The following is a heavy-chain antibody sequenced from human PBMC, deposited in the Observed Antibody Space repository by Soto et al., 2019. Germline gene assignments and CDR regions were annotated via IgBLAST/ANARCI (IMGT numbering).Heavy chain of an antibody. CDR1: GYSFTSYW. CDR3: ARLSTMIVVVTNKGSDAFDI. V-gene: IGHV5-51*01. J-gene: IGHJ3*02. D-gene: IGHD3-22*01. Sequence: LGESLKISCKGSGYSFTSYWIGWVRQMPGKGLEWMGIIYPGDSDTRYSPSFQGQVTISADKSISTAYLQWSSLKASDTAMYYCARLSTMIVVVTNKGSDAFDIWGQGTMVTVSS. CDR2: IYPGDSDT.